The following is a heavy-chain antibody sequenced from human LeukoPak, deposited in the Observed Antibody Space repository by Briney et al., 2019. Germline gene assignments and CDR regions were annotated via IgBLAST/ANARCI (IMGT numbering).Heavy chain of an antibody. Sequence: GGSLRLSCLASGFSFSSYHMTWVRQPPGKGLEWVSSMYGSARSGSPFYTDSVKGRFTISRDNSLNTLYLQMNGLRVDDTALYYCVRAPSGLIKGSYDLWGQGTMVSVSS. CDR1: GFSFSSYH. CDR3: VRAPSGLIKGSYDL. D-gene: IGHD1-26*01. CDR2: MYGSARSGSP. J-gene: IGHJ3*01. V-gene: IGHV3-23*01.